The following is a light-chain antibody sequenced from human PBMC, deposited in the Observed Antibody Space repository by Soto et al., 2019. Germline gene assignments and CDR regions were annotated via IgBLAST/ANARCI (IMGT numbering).Light chain of an antibody. CDR2: GAS. Sequence: DIVMTQSASTLSESPGERATLSCGASQSVSSNLAWFQQKPGQAPRLLIYGASTRATGTPARITGSGSGTEFTLTISGLQSEDFAVYYCQQYNKWPRTVGPGGKVDI. CDR1: QSVSSN. V-gene: IGKV3-15*01. J-gene: IGKJ3*01. CDR3: QQYNKWPRT.